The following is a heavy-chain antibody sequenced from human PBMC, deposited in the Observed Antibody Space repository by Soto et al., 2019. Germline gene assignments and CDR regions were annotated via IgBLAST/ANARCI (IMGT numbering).Heavy chain of an antibody. D-gene: IGHD3-22*01. CDR3: TTDWSMIVVVPRGV. J-gene: IGHJ4*02. V-gene: IGHV3-15*07. Sequence: EVQLVESGGGLVKPGGSLRLSCEASGFTFSNAWMNWVRQAPGKGLQWVGRIKSKTDGGTTDYAAPVKGRFTISRDDSKNTLYLQMNSLKTEDTAVYYCTTDWSMIVVVPRGVGGQGTRVSVSS. CDR1: GFTFSNAW. CDR2: IKSKTDGGTT.